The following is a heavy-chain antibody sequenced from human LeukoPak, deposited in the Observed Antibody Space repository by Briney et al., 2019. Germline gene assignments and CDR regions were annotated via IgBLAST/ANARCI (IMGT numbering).Heavy chain of an antibody. CDR1: GFSVSGKF. D-gene: IGHD5-12*01. CDR3: AKKDIAGSGYDLDY. CDR2: IVSSDDIT. Sequence: GGSLRLSCAASGFSVSGKFMSWVRQAPGKGLEWVSSIVSSDDITYYADSVKGRFTISRDNSKNTLYLQMNSLRVEDTAIYYCAKKDIAGSGYDLDYWGQGTLVTVSS. J-gene: IGHJ4*02. V-gene: IGHV3-53*01.